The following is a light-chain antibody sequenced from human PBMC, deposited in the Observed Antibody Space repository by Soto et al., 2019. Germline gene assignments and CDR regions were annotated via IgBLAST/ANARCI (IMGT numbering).Light chain of an antibody. CDR1: QSVSSRY. J-gene: IGKJ1*01. CDR2: GAS. CDR3: QHYDSSPRA. Sequence: EIVLTQSPGTLSLSQGETATLSCRASQSVSSRYLAWYQQKPGQAPRLLIYGASSKATGITDRLIGSGSGTAITLNISTLAPEDFEVYDCQHYDSSPRAFGQGTKVDIK. V-gene: IGKV3-20*01.